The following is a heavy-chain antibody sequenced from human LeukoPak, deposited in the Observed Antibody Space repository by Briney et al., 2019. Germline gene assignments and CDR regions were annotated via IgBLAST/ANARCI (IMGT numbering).Heavy chain of an antibody. D-gene: IGHD5/OR15-5a*01. CDR1: GGSISSNY. Sequence: PSETLSLTCTVSGGSISSNYWSWIRQPPGKGLEWIGYIYYRGNTNHNPSLESRVAISVDTSKNQFSLKLSSVTAADTAVYYCARHSVMYYSDYWGQRTLVTVSS. V-gene: IGHV4-59*08. J-gene: IGHJ4*02. CDR2: IYYRGNT. CDR3: ARHSVMYYSDY.